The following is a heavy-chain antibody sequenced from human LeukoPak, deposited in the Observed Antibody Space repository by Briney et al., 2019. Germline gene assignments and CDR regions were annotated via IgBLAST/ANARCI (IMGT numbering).Heavy chain of an antibody. CDR2: MNPNSGIT. J-gene: IGHJ4*02. Sequence: ASVKVSCRASGYTFTSYDINWVRQATGQGLEWMGWMNPNSGITGYAQKFQGRVTMTRNTSISTAYMELSSLRSEDTAVYYCARGSRVVVPAAIPDYWGQGTLVTVSS. CDR1: GYTFTSYD. V-gene: IGHV1-8*01. CDR3: ARGSRVVVPAAIPDY. D-gene: IGHD2-2*02.